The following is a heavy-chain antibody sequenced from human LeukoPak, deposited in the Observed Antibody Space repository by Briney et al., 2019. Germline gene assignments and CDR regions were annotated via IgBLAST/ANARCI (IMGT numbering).Heavy chain of an antibody. Sequence: PSETLSLTCAVYGGSFSGYYWSWIRQPPGKGLEWIGEINHSGSTNYNPSLKSRVTISVDTSKNQFSLKLSSVTAADTAVYYCARVLWRAATRSFNWFDPWGQGTLVTVSS. CDR1: GGSFSGYY. CDR3: ARVLWRAATRSFNWFDP. J-gene: IGHJ5*02. CDR2: INHSGST. V-gene: IGHV4-34*01. D-gene: IGHD3-3*01.